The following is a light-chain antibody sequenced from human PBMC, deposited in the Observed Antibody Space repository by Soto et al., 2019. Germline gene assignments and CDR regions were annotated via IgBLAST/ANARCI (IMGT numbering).Light chain of an antibody. CDR2: GAS. J-gene: IGKJ1*01. Sequence: EIVLTQSPGTLSLSPGERATLSCRASQSVSSSYLAWYQQKPGQAPRLLIYGASSRATGIPDRFSGGGSGTDFTLTISRLEPEDFAVYYCQQYGSSPTFGQGTKVESK. CDR3: QQYGSSPT. V-gene: IGKV3-20*01. CDR1: QSVSSSY.